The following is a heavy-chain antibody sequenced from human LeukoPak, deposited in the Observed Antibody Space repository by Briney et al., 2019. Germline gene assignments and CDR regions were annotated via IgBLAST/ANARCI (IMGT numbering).Heavy chain of an antibody. J-gene: IGHJ5*02. CDR2: INPNSGGT. D-gene: IGHD6-6*01. V-gene: IGHV1-2*02. CDR1: GYTFTSYG. CDR3: ARSRASSSSGRGRHNWFDP. Sequence: GASVKVSCKASGYTFTSYGISWVRQAPGQGLEWMGWINPNSGGTNYAQKFQGRVTMTRDTSISTAYMELSRLRSDDTAVYYCARSRASSSSGRGRHNWFDPWGQGTLVTVSS.